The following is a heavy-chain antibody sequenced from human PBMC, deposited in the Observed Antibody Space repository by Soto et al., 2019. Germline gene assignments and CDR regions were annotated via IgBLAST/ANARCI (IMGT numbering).Heavy chain of an antibody. CDR2: ISAHNGNT. Sequence: QVHLVQSGAEVKKPGASVKVSCKGSGYAFTTYGITWVRQAPGQGLEWMGWISAHNGNTNYEQKLQGRVNVTRDTSTSTAYMELRRLRSDDTAVYYCARGRYGDYWGQGALVTVSP. CDR1: GYAFTTYG. V-gene: IGHV1-18*01. J-gene: IGHJ4*02. D-gene: IGHD1-1*01. CDR3: ARGRYGDY.